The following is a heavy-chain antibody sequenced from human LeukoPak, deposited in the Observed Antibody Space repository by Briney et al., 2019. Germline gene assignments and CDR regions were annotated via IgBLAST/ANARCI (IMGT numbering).Heavy chain of an antibody. V-gene: IGHV3-7*01. J-gene: IGHJ4*02. CDR2: IKQDGSEK. CDR3: ARGDYDFPYYFDY. Sequence: PGGSLRLSCAASGFTFSSYAMTWVRQAPGKGLEWVANIKQDGSEKYYVDSVKGRFTISRDNAKNSLYLQMNSLRAEDTAVYYCARGDYDFPYYFDYWGQGTLVTVSS. CDR1: GFTFSSYA. D-gene: IGHD3-3*01.